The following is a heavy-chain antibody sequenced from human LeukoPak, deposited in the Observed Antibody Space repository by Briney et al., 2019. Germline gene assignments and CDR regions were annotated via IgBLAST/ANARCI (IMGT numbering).Heavy chain of an antibody. CDR2: VYYWGAH. CDR1: GDSFTSCY. J-gene: IGHJ4*02. D-gene: IGHD3-10*01. V-gene: IGHV4-59*01. Sequence: SEPLSLTCTVSGDSFTSCYWNWIRQSPGKGLEWIGYVYYWGAHNFNTSLKTRVTTSIDKSKKQFSLELSYVIAAETAVYFCAGVFSGRRPFELWGKGTLVTVSS. CDR3: AGVFSGRRPFEL.